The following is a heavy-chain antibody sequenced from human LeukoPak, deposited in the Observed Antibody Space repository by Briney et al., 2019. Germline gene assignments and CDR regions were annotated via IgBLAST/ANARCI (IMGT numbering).Heavy chain of an antibody. V-gene: IGHV3-23*01. J-gene: IGHJ4*02. Sequence: WVSNISYVGSSTYYADSVKGRFTISRDNSKNTLDLQMNILRAEDTAVYYCAKFLRLRWFDDWGQGTLVTVSS. D-gene: IGHD2-2*01. CDR2: ISYVGSST. CDR3: AKFLRLRWFDD.